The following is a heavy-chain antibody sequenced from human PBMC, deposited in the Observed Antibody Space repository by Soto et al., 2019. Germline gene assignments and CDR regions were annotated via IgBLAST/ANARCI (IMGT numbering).Heavy chain of an antibody. CDR1: GYTFTSYG. D-gene: IGHD3-10*01. V-gene: IGHV1-18*01. CDR2: ISAYNGNT. J-gene: IGHJ4*02. CDR3: ARDHGSGKNLGRWEDY. Sequence: QVQLVQSGAEVKKPGASVKVSCKASGYTFTSYGISWVRQAPGQGRERMGWISAYNGNTNYAQKLQGRVIMTRDTSPSTAYMELRSLRSDDTAVYYCARDHGSGKNLGRWEDYWGQGTLVTVSS.